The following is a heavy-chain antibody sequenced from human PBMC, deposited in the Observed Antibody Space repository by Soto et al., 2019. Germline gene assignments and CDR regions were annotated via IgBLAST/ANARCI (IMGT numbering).Heavy chain of an antibody. CDR3: AHLPPPQWLVAFDY. V-gene: IGHV2-5*01. CDR1: GFSLSSSGVG. D-gene: IGHD6-19*01. J-gene: IGHJ4*02. Sequence: QITLKEYGPTLVKPTQTLTLTCTFSGFSLSSSGVGVAWIRQPPGKALEWLALIYWNADKRYNPSLNNRITITKDTSKNQAVLTMTNMDPVDTATYDCAHLPPPQWLVAFDYWGQGTLVTVSS. CDR2: IYWNADK.